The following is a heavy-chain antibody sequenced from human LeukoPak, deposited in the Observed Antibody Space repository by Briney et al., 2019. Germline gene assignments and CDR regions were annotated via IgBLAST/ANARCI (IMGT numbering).Heavy chain of an antibody. V-gene: IGHV1-2*02. J-gene: IGHJ4*02. D-gene: IGHD2-2*01. CDR2: TNPSTGGT. Sequence: GASVKVSCKTSGYTFTGSYLHWVRQVPGQGLEWMGWTNPSTGGTKSSQQFEGRVTMTRDASNTTGYLELRSLRLDDTATYYCARGGAFCSITNCHEFAHWGQGTLVIVSS. CDR3: ARGGAFCSITNCHEFAH. CDR1: GYTFTGSY.